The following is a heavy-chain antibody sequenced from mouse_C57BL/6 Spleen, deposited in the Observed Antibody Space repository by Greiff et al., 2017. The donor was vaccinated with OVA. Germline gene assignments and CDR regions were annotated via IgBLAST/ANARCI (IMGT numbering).Heavy chain of an antibody. V-gene: IGHV5-12*01. CDR3: ARPYYYGSSLYFDY. J-gene: IGHJ2*01. Sequence: EVKLVESGGGLVQPGGSLKLSCAASGFTFSDYYMYWVRQTPEKRLEWVAYISNGGGSTYYPDTVKGRFTISRDNAKNTLYLQMSRLKSEDTAMYYCARPYYYGSSLYFDYWGQGTTLTVSS. CDR1: GFTFSDYY. D-gene: IGHD1-1*01. CDR2: ISNGGGST.